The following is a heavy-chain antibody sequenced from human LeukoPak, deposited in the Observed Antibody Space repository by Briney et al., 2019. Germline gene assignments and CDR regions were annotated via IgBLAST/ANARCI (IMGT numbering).Heavy chain of an antibody. CDR2: IKQDGSEK. Sequence: GGSLRLSCAASGFTFRTYWMSWVRQAPGKGLEWVANIKQDGSEKYYVDSVKGRFTISRDNAKNSLYLQMNSLRAEDTAVYYCARGNSGSYVNWFDPWGQGTLVTVSS. V-gene: IGHV3-7*01. D-gene: IGHD1-26*01. J-gene: IGHJ5*02. CDR1: GFTFRTYW. CDR3: ARGNSGSYVNWFDP.